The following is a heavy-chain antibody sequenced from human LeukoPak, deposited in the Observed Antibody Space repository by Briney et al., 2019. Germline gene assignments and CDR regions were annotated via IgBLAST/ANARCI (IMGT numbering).Heavy chain of an antibody. CDR2: ISGSGGST. CDR1: GFTFSSYA. J-gene: IGHJ6*03. Sequence: GGSLRLSCAASGFTFSSYAMSWVRQAPGKGLEWVSAISGSGGSTYYADSVKGRFTIARDNSKNTLYLQMNGLRAEDTAVYYCAKPGHVDYDYVWGPYYYYYYYMDVWGKGTTATVSS. CDR3: AKPGHVDYDYVWGPYYYYYYYMDV. V-gene: IGHV3-23*01. D-gene: IGHD3-16*01.